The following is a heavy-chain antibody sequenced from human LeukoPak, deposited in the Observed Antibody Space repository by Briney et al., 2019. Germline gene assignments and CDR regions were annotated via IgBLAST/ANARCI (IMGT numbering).Heavy chain of an antibody. Sequence: ASVKVSCKASGYIFTGYYMHWVRQAPGQGLEWMGWINPNSGGTNYAQKFQGRVTMTRDTSISTAYMELSRLRSDDTAVYYCARDTITMVRGVIGYWGQGTLVTVSS. CDR1: GYIFTGYY. D-gene: IGHD3-10*01. CDR3: ARDTITMVRGVIGY. CDR2: INPNSGGT. J-gene: IGHJ4*02. V-gene: IGHV1-2*02.